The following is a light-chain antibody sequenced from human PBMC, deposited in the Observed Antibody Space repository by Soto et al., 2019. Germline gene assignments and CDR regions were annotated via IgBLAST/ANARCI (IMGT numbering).Light chain of an antibody. CDR3: QQYDSYALT. J-gene: IGKJ4*01. CDR2: KAS. CDR1: QSISRY. V-gene: IGKV1-5*03. Sequence: DIQMTQSPSSLSASVGDRVAITCRASQSISRYLNWYQQKPGKAPKLLIYKASSLESGVPSRFSDSGSGTEVTLTISSLQPDDFATYYCQQYDSYALTFGGGTKVDIK.